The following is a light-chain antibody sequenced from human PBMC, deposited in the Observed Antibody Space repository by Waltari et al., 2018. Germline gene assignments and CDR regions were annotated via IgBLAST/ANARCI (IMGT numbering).Light chain of an antibody. J-gene: IGKJ1*01. Sequence: DIQMTQSPSSLSASVGDRVTITCRASQGISSYLNWYQQKPGKAPKLLIYSASSLQSGVPSRFSGSGSGTDFTLTISSLQPEDFATYYCQQSYSTLPTFGQGTKVEIK. V-gene: IGKV1-39*01. CDR3: QQSYSTLPT. CDR1: QGISSY. CDR2: SAS.